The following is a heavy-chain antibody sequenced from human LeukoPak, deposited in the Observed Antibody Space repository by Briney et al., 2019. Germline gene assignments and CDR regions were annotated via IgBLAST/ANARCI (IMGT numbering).Heavy chain of an antibody. J-gene: IGHJ3*02. CDR1: GFTFSSYG. Sequence: PGRSLRLSCAASGFTFSSYGMHWVRQAPGKGLEWVAFIRYDGSNKYYADSVKGRFTISRDNSKNTLYLQMNSLRAEDTAVYYCFVPSSSEPRGAFDIWGQGTMVTVSS. V-gene: IGHV3-30*02. D-gene: IGHD6-13*01. CDR2: IRYDGSNK. CDR3: FVPSSSEPRGAFDI.